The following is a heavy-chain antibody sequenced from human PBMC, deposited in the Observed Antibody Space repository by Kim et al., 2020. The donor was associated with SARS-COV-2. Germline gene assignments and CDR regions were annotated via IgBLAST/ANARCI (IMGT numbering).Heavy chain of an antibody. V-gene: IGHV4-4*02. Sequence: SETLSLTCAVSGGSISSSNWWSWVRQPPGKGLEWIGEIYHSGSTNYNPSLKSRVTISVDKSKNQFSLKLSSVTAADTAVYYCAEAGSRLYRWFDPWGQGTLVTVSS. CDR2: IYHSGST. J-gene: IGHJ5*02. CDR1: GGSISSSNW. CDR3: AEAGSRLYRWFDP. D-gene: IGHD3-16*02.